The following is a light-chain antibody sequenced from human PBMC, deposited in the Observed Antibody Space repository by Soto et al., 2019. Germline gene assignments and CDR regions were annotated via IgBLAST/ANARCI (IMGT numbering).Light chain of an antibody. Sequence: QSVLTQPPSASGTPGPRVTISCSGRRPSIGSNHVYWYQQLPGLAPKLLIYTNNQRPSGVPDRFSASKSGTSDSLAIGGLRSEDEADYYCAALHDSLSGVIFGVGTKLTVL. J-gene: IGLJ2*01. CDR2: TNN. CDR3: AALHDSLSGVI. CDR1: RPSIGSNH. V-gene: IGLV1-47*02.